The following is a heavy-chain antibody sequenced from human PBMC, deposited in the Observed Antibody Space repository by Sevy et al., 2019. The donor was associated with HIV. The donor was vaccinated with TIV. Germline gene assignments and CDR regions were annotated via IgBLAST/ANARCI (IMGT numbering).Heavy chain of an antibody. CDR2: IRNDGSTK. D-gene: IGHD4-17*01. V-gene: IGHV3-30*02. J-gene: IGHJ6*02. CDR3: VKGPHPAVTTSYALDV. CDR1: GFIFKSYG. Sequence: GGSLRLSCAASGFIFKSYGMHWVRQAPGKGLEWVTFIRNDGSTKYYADSVRGRFTAPRDNSKNTLYLQMNSLRPEDTAVYYCVKGPHPAVTTSYALDVWGQGTTVTVSS.